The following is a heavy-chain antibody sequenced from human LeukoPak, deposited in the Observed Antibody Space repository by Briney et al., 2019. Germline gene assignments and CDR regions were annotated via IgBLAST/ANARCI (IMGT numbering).Heavy chain of an antibody. CDR1: GFTFSSYG. V-gene: IGHV3-66*01. D-gene: IGHD4-23*01. CDR2: IYSGGYT. J-gene: IGHJ4*02. CDR3: ARNRMTSNSYYFDY. Sequence: GGSLRLSCAASGFTFSSYGMHWVRQAPGKGLERVSVIYSGGYTYYGDSVKGRFTISRDNSKNTLYLQMNSLRVEDAAVYYCARNRMTSNSYYFDYWGQGTLVTVSS.